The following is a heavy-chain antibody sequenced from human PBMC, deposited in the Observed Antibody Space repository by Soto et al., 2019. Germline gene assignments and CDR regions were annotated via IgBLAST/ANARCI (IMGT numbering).Heavy chain of an antibody. CDR2: ISHDGRTQ. CDR3: AAHSSWTDLFFDL. Sequence: QVQLVESGGDVVQPGGSLRLSCVVSGFTCRDCPIHWVRQAPGKGLEWVAVISHDGRTQYYAGSVKGRFTVSRDYSKNTVYLQMSSLRGDDAALYYCAAHSSWTDLFFDLWGRGTLVTVSS. V-gene: IGHV3-30*04. CDR1: GFTCRDCP. J-gene: IGHJ2*01. D-gene: IGHD6-19*01.